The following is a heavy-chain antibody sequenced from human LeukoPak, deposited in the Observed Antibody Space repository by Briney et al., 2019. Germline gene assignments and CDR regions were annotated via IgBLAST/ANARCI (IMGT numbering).Heavy chain of an antibody. CDR3: AHLLYYGDYYYFDY. Sequence: FGPTLVNPTQTLTLPCTFSGFSLRTSGVGVGWIRQPPGKALEWLALIYWDDDKRHSPSLKTRLTITKDSSKNQVVLTMTNMDPVDTAPYYCAHLLYYGDYYYFDYWGQGTLVTVSS. D-gene: IGHD4-17*01. CDR1: GFSLRTSGVG. V-gene: IGHV2-5*02. CDR2: IYWDDDK. J-gene: IGHJ4*02.